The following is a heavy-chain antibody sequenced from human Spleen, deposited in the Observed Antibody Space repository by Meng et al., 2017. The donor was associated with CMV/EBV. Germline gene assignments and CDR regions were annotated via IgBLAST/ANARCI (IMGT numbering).Heavy chain of an antibody. CDR1: FPFSSYA. J-gene: IGHJ4*02. CDR2: IKRDYEGGTT. D-gene: IGHD2-2*01. CDR3: AKGVVSAANTYYFDY. Sequence: FPFSSYAMSWARQAPGKGLEWVGRIKRDYEGGTTDYAAPVKGRFIISRDNSKNTLYLQMNSLRVEDTAVYYCAKGVVSAANTYYFDYWGQGILVTVSS. V-gene: IGHV3-15*01.